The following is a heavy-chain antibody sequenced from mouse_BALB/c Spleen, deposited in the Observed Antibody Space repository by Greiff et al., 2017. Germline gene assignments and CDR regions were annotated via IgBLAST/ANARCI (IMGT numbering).Heavy chain of an antibody. D-gene: IGHD2-1*01. Sequence: EVQLVESGGGLVKPGGSLKLSCAASGFTFSSYAMSWVRQTPEKRLEWVASISSGGSTYYPDSVKGRFTISRDNARNILYLQMSSLGSEDTAMYYCARGGGNYGYFDYWGQGTTLTVSS. J-gene: IGHJ2*01. V-gene: IGHV5-6-5*01. CDR2: ISSGGST. CDR1: GFTFSSYA. CDR3: ARGGGNYGYFDY.